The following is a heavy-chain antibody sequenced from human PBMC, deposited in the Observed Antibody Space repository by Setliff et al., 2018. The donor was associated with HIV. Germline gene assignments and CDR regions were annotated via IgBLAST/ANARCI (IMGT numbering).Heavy chain of an antibody. CDR3: ARWEAAQKAFDI. J-gene: IGHJ3*02. CDR2: GHYSGNT. Sequence: SETLSLTCTVSGVSITSYYWNWIRQPPGKGLERIGYGHYSGNTKQNPSLRSRVTISVDTSKNQLSLTLYSVSAADTAVYYCARWEAAQKAFDIWGHGTMVTV. D-gene: IGHD1-26*01. V-gene: IGHV4-59*08. CDR1: GVSITSYY.